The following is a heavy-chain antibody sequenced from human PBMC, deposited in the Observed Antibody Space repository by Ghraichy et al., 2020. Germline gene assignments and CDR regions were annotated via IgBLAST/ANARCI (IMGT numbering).Heavy chain of an antibody. CDR2: TYYRSKWHN. D-gene: IGHD2-2*01. J-gene: IGHJ4*02. V-gene: IGHV6-1*01. CDR3: ARDREEVPAQGSYFDY. Sequence: SQTLSLTCAISGDSVSSNGAAWNWIRQSPSRGLEWLGRTYYRSKWHNDYALSVKSRITINPDTSKNQFSLQLNSVTPEDTAVYYCARDREEVPAQGSYFDYWGRGTLVTVSS. CDR1: GDSVSSNGAA.